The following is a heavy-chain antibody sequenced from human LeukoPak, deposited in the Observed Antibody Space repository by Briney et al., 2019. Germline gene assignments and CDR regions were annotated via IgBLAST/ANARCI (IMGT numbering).Heavy chain of an antibody. CDR1: GGSISSYY. Sequence: PSETLSLTCTVSGGSISSYYWSWIRQPPGKGLEWIGYIYTSGSTNYNASLKSRVTISVDTSKNQFSLKLSSVTAADTAVYSCVRHVARAFDIWGQGTKVTVSS. V-gene: IGHV4-59*01. J-gene: IGHJ3*02. CDR2: IYTSGST. CDR3: VRHVARAFDI.